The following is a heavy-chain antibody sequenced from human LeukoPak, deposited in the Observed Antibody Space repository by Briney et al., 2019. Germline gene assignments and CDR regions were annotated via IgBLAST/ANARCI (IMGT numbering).Heavy chain of an antibody. Sequence: GRSLRLSCAASGFTFSSYGMHWVRQAPGKGLEWVAVISYDGSNKYYADSVKGRFTISRDNSKNTLYLQMNSLRAEDTAVYYCAKLPGTYESSNCWGQGTLVTVSS. CDR2: ISYDGSNK. V-gene: IGHV3-30*18. D-gene: IGHD3-3*01. J-gene: IGHJ4*02. CDR3: AKLPGTYESSNC. CDR1: GFTFSSYG.